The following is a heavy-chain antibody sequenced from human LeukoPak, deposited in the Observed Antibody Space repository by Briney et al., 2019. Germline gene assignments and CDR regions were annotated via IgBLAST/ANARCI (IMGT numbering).Heavy chain of an antibody. V-gene: IGHV5-51*01. D-gene: IGHD1-26*01. CDR3: ARQVGADQEGAFDI. CDR2: IYPGDSET. CDR1: GYRFTSYW. Sequence: GESLKISCKGSGYRFTSYWIGWVRQLPGKGLEWMGIIYPGDSETRYSPSFQGQVTISADRSITTAYLQWSSLKASDTAMYYCARQVGADQEGAFDIWGQGTMVTVSS. J-gene: IGHJ3*02.